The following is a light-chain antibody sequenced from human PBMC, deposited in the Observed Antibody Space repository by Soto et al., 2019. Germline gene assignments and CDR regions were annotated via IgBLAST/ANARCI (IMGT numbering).Light chain of an antibody. J-gene: IGLJ1*01. V-gene: IGLV2-23*01. Sequence: QSALTQRASVSGCPGQSITISCTGSSSDVGSYSLVSWYQQHPGKAPKVMIYEASKRPSGVSNRFSASKSGNTASLTISGLQADDVADYYCCSYAGSTTYVFRTGTKVPVL. CDR3: CSYAGSTTYV. CDR1: SSDVGSYSL. CDR2: EAS.